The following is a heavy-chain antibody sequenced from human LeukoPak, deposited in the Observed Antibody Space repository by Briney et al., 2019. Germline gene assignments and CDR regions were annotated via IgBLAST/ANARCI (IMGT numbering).Heavy chain of an antibody. CDR3: ARVPPTPYDNYYFDY. J-gene: IGHJ4*02. D-gene: IGHD3-22*01. V-gene: IGHV1-2*02. Sequence: ASVKVSCKASGYTFTGYYMHWVRQAPGQGLEWMGWINPNSGGTNYAQKFQSRVTMTRDTSISTAYMELSRLRSDDTAVYYCARVPPTPYDNYYFDYWGQGTLVTVSS. CDR2: INPNSGGT. CDR1: GYTFTGYY.